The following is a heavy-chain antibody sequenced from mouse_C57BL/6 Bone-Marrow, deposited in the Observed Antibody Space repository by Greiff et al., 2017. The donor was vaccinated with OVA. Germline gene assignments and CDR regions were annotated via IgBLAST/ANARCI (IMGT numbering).Heavy chain of an antibody. D-gene: IGHD2-5*01. CDR2: INPGSGGT. CDR1: GYAFTHYL. CDR3: ARSNYYSNSYYFDY. V-gene: IGHV1-54*01. Sequence: QVQLKQSGAELVRPGTSVKVSCKASGYAFTHYLIEWVKQRPGQGLEWIGVINPGSGGTNYNEKFKGKATLTADKSSSTAYMQLSSLTSEDSAVYFCARSNYYSNSYYFDYWGKGTTLTVSS. J-gene: IGHJ2*01.